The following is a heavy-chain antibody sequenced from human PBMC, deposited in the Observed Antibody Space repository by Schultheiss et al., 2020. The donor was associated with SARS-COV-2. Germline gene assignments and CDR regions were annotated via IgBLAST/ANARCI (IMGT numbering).Heavy chain of an antibody. CDR1: GGSISSSSYY. V-gene: IGHV4-61*02. D-gene: IGHD6-13*01. J-gene: IGHJ5*02. CDR2: IYTSGST. Sequence: SETLSLTCTVSGGSISSSSYYWSWIRQPAGKGLEWIGRIYTSGSTNYNPSLKSRVTISVDTSKNQFSLRLSSVAAADTAVYYCAKVFPQGIVPFGTHSPFDPWGQGSLVTVSS. CDR3: AKVFPQGIVPFGTHSPFDP.